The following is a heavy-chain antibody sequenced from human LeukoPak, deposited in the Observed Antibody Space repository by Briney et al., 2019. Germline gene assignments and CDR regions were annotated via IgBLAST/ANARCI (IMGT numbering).Heavy chain of an antibody. Sequence: ASVQVSCKASGYTFTSYYMHWVRQAPGQGLEWMGIINPTGGSTNYAQKFQGRVTMNRDTSTSTVYMELSSLRSEDTAVYYCARAQYYFDSSGDYWGQGTLVTVSS. V-gene: IGHV1-46*03. CDR2: INPTGGST. CDR1: GYTFTSYY. J-gene: IGHJ4*02. D-gene: IGHD3-22*01. CDR3: ARAQYYFDSSGDY.